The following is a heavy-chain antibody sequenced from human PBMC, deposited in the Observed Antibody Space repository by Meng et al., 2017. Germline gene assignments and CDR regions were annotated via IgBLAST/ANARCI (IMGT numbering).Heavy chain of an antibody. CDR2: INPNSGGT. J-gene: IGHJ4*02. CDR3: ARDYGSGRIILHFDY. CDR1: GYTFTGYY. Sequence: VAPVEYGAEVKKPGASVNVSCKASGYTFTGYYMHWVRQAPGQGLEWMGRINPNSGGTNYAQKFQGRVTMTRDTSISTAYMELSRLRSDDTAVYYCARDYGSGRIILHFDYWGQGTLVTVSS. D-gene: IGHD3-10*01. V-gene: IGHV1-2*06.